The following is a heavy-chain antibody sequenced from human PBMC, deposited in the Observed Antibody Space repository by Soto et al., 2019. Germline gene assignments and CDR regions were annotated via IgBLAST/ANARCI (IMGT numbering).Heavy chain of an antibody. Sequence: PGGSLRLSCAASGFTFSSYGMHWVRQAPGKGLEWVAVIWYDGSNKYYADSVKGRFTISRDNSKNTLYLQMNSLRAEDTAVYYCARNRNYYGSGSYPFDYWGQGTLVTVS. D-gene: IGHD3-10*01. V-gene: IGHV3-33*08. J-gene: IGHJ4*02. CDR1: GFTFSSYG. CDR3: ARNRNYYGSGSYPFDY. CDR2: IWYDGSNK.